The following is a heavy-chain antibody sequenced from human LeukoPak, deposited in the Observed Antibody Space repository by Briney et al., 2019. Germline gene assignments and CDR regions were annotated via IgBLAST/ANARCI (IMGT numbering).Heavy chain of an antibody. V-gene: IGHV3-9*01. D-gene: IGHD3-3*01. J-gene: IGHJ4*02. CDR2: ISWNSGSI. Sequence: GRSLRLSCAASGFTFDDYAMHWVRQAPGKGLEWVSGISWNSGSIGYADSVKGRFTISRDNAKNSLYLQMNSLRAEDTALYYCAKDAIFGVVIPNGGPTRFAYWGQGTLVTVSS. CDR3: AKDAIFGVVIPNGGPTRFAY. CDR1: GFTFDDYA.